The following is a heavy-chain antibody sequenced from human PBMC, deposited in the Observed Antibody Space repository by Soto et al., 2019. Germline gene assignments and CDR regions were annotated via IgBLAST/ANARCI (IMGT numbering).Heavy chain of an antibody. Sequence: EVQLGESGGGSVQPGGSLRLSCAASGFTVSSNYMSWFRQAPGRGLEWVSSIYSIGSADYADSVKGRFTISRDNSKNTMYLQMNSLRAEYTAVYYCAAGDYASGSRDYWGQGTLGTVSS. D-gene: IGHD3-10*01. V-gene: IGHV3-66*01. CDR3: AAGDYASGSRDY. J-gene: IGHJ4*02. CDR2: IYSIGSA. CDR1: GFTVSSNY.